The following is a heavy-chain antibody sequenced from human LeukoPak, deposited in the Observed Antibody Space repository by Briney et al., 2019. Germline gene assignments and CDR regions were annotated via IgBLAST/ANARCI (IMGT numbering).Heavy chain of an antibody. V-gene: IGHV1-8*02. D-gene: IGHD1-26*01. Sequence: ASVKVSCKASGGTFSSYDINWVRQATGQGLEWMGWMNPNSGNTGYAQKFQGRVTMTRNTSISTAYMELSSLRSEDTAVYYCARGAYSGSSEYFDYWGQGTLVTVSS. CDR3: ARGAYSGSSEYFDY. CDR1: GGTFSSYD. CDR2: MNPNSGNT. J-gene: IGHJ4*02.